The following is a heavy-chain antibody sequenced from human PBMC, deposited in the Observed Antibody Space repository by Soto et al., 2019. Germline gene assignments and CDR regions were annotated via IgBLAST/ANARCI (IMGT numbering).Heavy chain of an antibody. CDR3: ARRAGTTEDYYYMDV. CDR1: GGSIISSSYY. D-gene: IGHD1-7*01. J-gene: IGHJ6*03. CDR2: IYYSGST. V-gene: IGHV4-39*01. Sequence: SETLSLTCTVSGGSIISSSYYWGWIRQPPGKGLEWIGSIYYSGSTYYNPSLKSRVTISVDTSKNQFTLKLSSVTAADTAVYYCARRAGTTEDYYYMDVWGKGTTVTVSS.